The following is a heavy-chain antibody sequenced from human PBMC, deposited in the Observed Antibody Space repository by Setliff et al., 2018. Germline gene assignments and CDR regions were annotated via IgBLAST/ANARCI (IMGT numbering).Heavy chain of an antibody. CDR2: IYSSGST. V-gene: IGHV4-59*08. D-gene: IGHD2-15*01. J-gene: IGHJ4*02. Sequence: SETLSLTCTVSGDTLSVYYWSWVRQPPGKGLEWIGYIYSSGSTINNPSLKSRATISVDRSRNQFSLTLSSVSAADMAVYYCARGLNTESWTPLYWSPGTLVTVSS. CDR1: GDTLSVYY. CDR3: ARGLNTESWTPLY.